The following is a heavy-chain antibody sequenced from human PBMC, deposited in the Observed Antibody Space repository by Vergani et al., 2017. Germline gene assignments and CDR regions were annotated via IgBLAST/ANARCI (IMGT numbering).Heavy chain of an antibody. D-gene: IGHD5-12*01. CDR1: GYSISSGYY. CDR2: IYHSGST. CDR3: AREVATRVPDY. Sequence: QVQLQESSPGLVKPLETLSLTCTVSGYSISSGYYWGWIRQPPGKGLEWIGSIYHSGSTDYNPSLKSRVTISVDTSKNQFSLKLSAVTAADTAVYDCAREVATRVPDYWGQGTLVTVSS. J-gene: IGHJ4*02. V-gene: IGHV4-38-2*02.